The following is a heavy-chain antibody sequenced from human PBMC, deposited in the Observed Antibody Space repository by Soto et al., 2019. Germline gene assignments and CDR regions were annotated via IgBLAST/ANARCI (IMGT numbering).Heavy chain of an antibody. CDR2: IISIIDTT. V-gene: IGHV1-69*01. Sequence: QVELVQSGAEVKKPGSSVKVSCKASGVTFSSYAINWVRQAPGQGLEWIGGIISIIDTTNYAQKFQGRVKVTADESTRTTYMELSSLRSEDTAVYYCVRGRDGHNSYYFDHWRPGTQVAVSS. J-gene: IGHJ4*02. CDR1: GVTFSSYA. CDR3: VRGRDGHNSYYFDH.